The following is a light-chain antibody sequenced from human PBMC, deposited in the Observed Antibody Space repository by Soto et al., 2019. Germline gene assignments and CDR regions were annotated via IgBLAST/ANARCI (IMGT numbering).Light chain of an antibody. CDR3: QQYGSSPGP. V-gene: IGKV3-15*01. CDR2: GAS. CDR1: QSVGKF. Sequence: EIVLTQSPATLSVSPGETATLSCRASQSVGKFVTWYQQKPGQAPRLLIYGASTRATDIPARFSGSGSGTEFTLTISSLQSEDFAVYYCQQYGSSPGPFGGGTKVDIK. J-gene: IGKJ4*01.